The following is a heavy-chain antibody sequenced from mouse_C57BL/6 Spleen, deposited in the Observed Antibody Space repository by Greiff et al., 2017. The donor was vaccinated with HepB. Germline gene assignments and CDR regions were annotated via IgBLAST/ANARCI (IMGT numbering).Heavy chain of an antibody. CDR2: IWSGGST. CDR1: GFSLTSYG. Sequence: VQLVESGPGLVQPSQSLSITCTVSGFSLTSYGVHWVRQSPGKGLEWLGVIWSGGSTDYNAAFISRLSISKDNSKSQVFFKMNSLQADDTAIYYCSRNGGSTMITTRYFDVWGTGTTVTVSS. J-gene: IGHJ1*03. V-gene: IGHV2-2*01. D-gene: IGHD2-4*01. CDR3: SRNGGSTMITTRYFDV.